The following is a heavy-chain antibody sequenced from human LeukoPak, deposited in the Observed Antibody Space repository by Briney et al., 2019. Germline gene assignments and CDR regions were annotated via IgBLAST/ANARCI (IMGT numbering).Heavy chain of an antibody. CDR2: ISTYNGNT. CDR1: GYTFTGYA. J-gene: IGHJ4*02. D-gene: IGHD5-18*01. CDR3: ARGYSYGYRDYFDF. Sequence: ASVKVSCKASGYTFTGYAISWARQAPGQGLEWMGWISTYNGNTNYAQNLQDRVTMTTDTSTSTAYMELRSLRSDDTAVYYCARGYSYGYRDYFDFWGQGTLVTVSS. V-gene: IGHV1-18*01.